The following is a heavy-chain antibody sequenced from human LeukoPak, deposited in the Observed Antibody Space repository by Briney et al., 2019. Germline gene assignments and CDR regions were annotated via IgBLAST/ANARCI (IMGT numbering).Heavy chain of an antibody. V-gene: IGHV3-33*06. CDR1: GFIFTDYG. J-gene: IGHJ4*02. CDR2: IWSDSTNM. Sequence: GGSLRLSCAASGFIFTDYGFDWVRQAPGKGLEWVAAIWSDSTNMFYAQSVKGRFIIQRDDYQNTVYLEMSSLRAEDTAVYYCTKDAQRGFDYSNSFQFWGQGSLVTVSS. D-gene: IGHD4-11*01. CDR3: TKDAQRGFDYSNSFQF.